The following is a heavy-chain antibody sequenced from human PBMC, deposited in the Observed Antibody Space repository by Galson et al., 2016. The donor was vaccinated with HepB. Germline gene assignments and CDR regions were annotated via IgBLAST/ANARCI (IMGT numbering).Heavy chain of an antibody. Sequence: SLRLSCAASGFTFSSYWMHWVRQAPGKGLVWVSRINSDGSTTHYADSLKGRFTISRDNAKNTLYLQMNNLRAEDTAVYYCVNLGTTRTWGQGTQVTVSS. CDR2: INSDGSTT. V-gene: IGHV3-74*01. CDR3: VNLGTTRT. D-gene: IGHD1-26*01. J-gene: IGHJ5*02. CDR1: GFTFSSYW.